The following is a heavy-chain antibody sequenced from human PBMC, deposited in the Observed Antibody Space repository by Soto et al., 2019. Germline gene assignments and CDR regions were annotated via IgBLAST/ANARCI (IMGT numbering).Heavy chain of an antibody. CDR3: AREDY. Sequence: GGSLRLSCAASGFAFSTYAMLWVRQAPGKGLEWVAVISYDGGNKYYADSVKGRFTISRDNSENTLYLQMNSLRPEDTAVYYCAREDYWGQGTLVTVSS. J-gene: IGHJ4*02. CDR2: ISYDGGNK. V-gene: IGHV3-30-3*01. CDR1: GFAFSTYA.